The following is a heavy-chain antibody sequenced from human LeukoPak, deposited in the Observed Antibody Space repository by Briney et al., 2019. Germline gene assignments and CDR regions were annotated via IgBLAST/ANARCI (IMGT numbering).Heavy chain of an antibody. Sequence: SETLSLTCTVSGDSISRSTYYWAWIRQPPGKGLEWIGSVYYGRSPYFNPSLESRATISVDTSKNHFSLKMSSVTAANTAVYYCARSSGTGTFSYWGQGTLVTVSS. D-gene: IGHD6-25*01. V-gene: IGHV4-39*02. CDR1: GDSISRSTYY. J-gene: IGHJ4*02. CDR3: ARSSGTGTFSY. CDR2: VYYGRSP.